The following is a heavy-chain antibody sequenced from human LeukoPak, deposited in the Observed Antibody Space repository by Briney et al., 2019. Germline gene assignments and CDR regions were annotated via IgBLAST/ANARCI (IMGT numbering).Heavy chain of an antibody. CDR1: GYTFTSYG. D-gene: IGHD2-15*01. J-gene: IGHJ4*02. CDR2: ISAYNGNT. Sequence: ASVKVSCKASGYTFTSYGISWVRQAPGQGLEWMGWISAYNGNTNYAQKLQGRVTMTEDTSTDTAYMELSSLRSEDTAVYYCATDAGVWTGETTGVVVVGLGDWGQGTLVTVSS. V-gene: IGHV1-18*01. CDR3: ATDAGVWTGETTGVVVVGLGD.